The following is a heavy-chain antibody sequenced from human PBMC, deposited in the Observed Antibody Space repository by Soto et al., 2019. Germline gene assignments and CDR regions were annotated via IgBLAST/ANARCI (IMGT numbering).Heavy chain of an antibody. V-gene: IGHV3-30-3*01. CDR2: ISDDGGNE. CDR3: ARDRSGSHEIDDSLDI. J-gene: IGHJ3*02. CDR1: RFSFSTYA. Sequence: QVQLVESGGGVVQPGRSLRLSCAASRFSFSTYAIHWVRQAPGKGLEWVAGISDDGGNEYYADSVTGRFTISRDNSKSTLYLKMNSLGPDDTAVYYCARDRSGSHEIDDSLDIWGRGTMVTVSS. D-gene: IGHD1-26*01.